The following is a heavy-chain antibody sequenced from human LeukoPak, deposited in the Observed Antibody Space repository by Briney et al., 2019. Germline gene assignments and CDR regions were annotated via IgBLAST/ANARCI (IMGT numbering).Heavy chain of an antibody. CDR2: IYHSGST. V-gene: IGHV4-59*01. Sequence: PSETLSLTCTVSGGSISSYYWSWIRQPPGKGLEWIGYIYHSGSTNYNPSLKSRVTISVDSSKHQFSLKLSSVTPADTAVYYWARRAGAYSHPYDYWGQGTLVTVSS. D-gene: IGHD4/OR15-4a*01. CDR1: GGSISSYY. J-gene: IGHJ4*02. CDR3: ARRAGAYSHPYDY.